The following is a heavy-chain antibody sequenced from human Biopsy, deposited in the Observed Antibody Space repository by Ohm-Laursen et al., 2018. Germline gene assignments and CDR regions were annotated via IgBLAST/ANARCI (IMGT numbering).Heavy chain of an antibody. CDR1: GDDSIASYY. CDR2: VFHSGLT. J-gene: IGHJ2*01. Sequence: SETLSLTCSVSGDDSIASYYWSWIRQSPEKGLEWIGFVFHSGLTSYHPSLRSRVSISVDSSKNQFYLNLSSLTPADTAVYFCARGYGGSSRYFDLWGRGSPVTVPS. V-gene: IGHV4-59*01. D-gene: IGHD3-16*01. CDR3: ARGYGGSSRYFDL.